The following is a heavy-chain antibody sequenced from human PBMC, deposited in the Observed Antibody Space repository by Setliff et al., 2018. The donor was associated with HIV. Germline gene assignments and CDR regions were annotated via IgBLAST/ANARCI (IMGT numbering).Heavy chain of an antibody. D-gene: IGHD3-10*01. CDR3: AKELEEGLWVGDHYFYYGMDV. V-gene: IGHV3-30*02. Sequence: PGGSLRLSCAASGFIFSAYNMHWARQAPGKGLEWVTFISSDGNYKIYADSVKGRFTVSRDNSKNTVYLQVNSLRPEDTAVYYCAKELEEGLWVGDHYFYYGMDVWGQGTMVTVS. CDR2: ISSDGNYK. J-gene: IGHJ6*02. CDR1: GFIFSAYN.